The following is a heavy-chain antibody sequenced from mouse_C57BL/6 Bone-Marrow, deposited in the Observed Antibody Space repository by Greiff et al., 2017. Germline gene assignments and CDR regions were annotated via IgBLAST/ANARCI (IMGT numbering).Heavy chain of an antibody. CDR2: MHPNGGSP. CDR3: ARSYAYDDYTMDY. V-gene: IGHV1-64*01. D-gene: IGHD2-2*01. J-gene: IGHJ4*01. Sequence: QVQLQQPGAELVKPGASVKLSCKASGYTFTNYWMHWVKQRPGQGLEWIGMMHPNGGSPDYNEKFKSEATLSVDKSSRTAYMELSSLTSEDSAVYYWARSYAYDDYTMDYWGQGTSVTVSS. CDR1: GYTFTNYW.